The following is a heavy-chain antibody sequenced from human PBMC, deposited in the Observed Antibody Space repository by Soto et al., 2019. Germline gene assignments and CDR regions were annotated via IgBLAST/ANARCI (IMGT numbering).Heavy chain of an antibody. CDR3: ASAPFVPDTYYYDSTVFDP. V-gene: IGHV1-69*13. CDR1: GGTFSSYA. Sequence: SVKVSCKAPGGTFSSYAISWVRQAPGQGLEWMGGIIPIFGTANYAQKFQGRVTITADESTSTAYMELSSLRSEDTAVYYCASAPFVPDTYYYDSTVFDPWGQGTLVTVSS. J-gene: IGHJ5*02. D-gene: IGHD3-22*01. CDR2: IIPIFGTA.